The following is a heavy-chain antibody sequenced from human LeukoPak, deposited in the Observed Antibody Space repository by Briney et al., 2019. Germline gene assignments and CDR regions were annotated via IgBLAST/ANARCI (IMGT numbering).Heavy chain of an antibody. V-gene: IGHV1-46*01. D-gene: IGHD3-22*01. CDR1: GYTFTSYG. Sequence: ASVKVSCKASGYTFTSYGISWVRQAPGQGLEWMGILNPSSGSTSYAQRFQGRVTMTRDTSTSTFYMELRSLKSEDTAVHYCARDGEYYDSSGSYFDYWGQGTAVTVSS. J-gene: IGHJ4*02. CDR2: LNPSSGST. CDR3: ARDGEYYDSSGSYFDY.